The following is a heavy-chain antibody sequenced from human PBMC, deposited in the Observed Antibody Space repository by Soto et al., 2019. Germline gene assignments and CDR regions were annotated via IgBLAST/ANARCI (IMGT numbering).Heavy chain of an antibody. CDR2: ISSSSSTI. CDR1: GFTFSSYS. Sequence: GVSLRLSCAASGFTFSSYSMNWVRQAPGKGMEWVSYISSSSSTIYYADSVKGRFTISRDNAKNSLYLQMNSLRAEDKAVYYCARWKVVDAAEFDAFDFWGQGTLVTVSS. D-gene: IGHD6-13*01. J-gene: IGHJ3*01. V-gene: IGHV3-48*01. CDR3: ARWKVVDAAEFDAFDF.